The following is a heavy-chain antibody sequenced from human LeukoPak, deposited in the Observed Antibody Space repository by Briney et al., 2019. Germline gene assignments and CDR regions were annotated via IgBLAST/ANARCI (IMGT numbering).Heavy chain of an antibody. J-gene: IGHJ1*01. CDR1: GFTFSSYG. Sequence: GGSLRLSYAASGFTFSSYGMHWVRQAPGKGLEWVAVISYDGSNKYYADSVKGRFTISRDNSKNTLYLQMNSLRDEDTAVYYCARDRPNPTYSRKGSQIEYFQHWGQGTLVTVSS. D-gene: IGHD2-15*01. CDR3: ARDRPNPTYSRKGSQIEYFQH. V-gene: IGHV3-30*03. CDR2: ISYDGSNK.